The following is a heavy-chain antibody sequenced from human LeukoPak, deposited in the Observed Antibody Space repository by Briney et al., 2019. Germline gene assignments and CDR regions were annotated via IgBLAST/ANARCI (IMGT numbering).Heavy chain of an antibody. D-gene: IGHD3-10*01. Sequence: GGSLRLSCEASGFTFSSYWMYWVRQGPGKGLVWVSRINSDGSSTNYADSVKGRFTISRDNAKNSLYLQMNSLRAEDTALYYCAKGGLLWFGESLTQFDYWGQGTLVTVSS. CDR1: GFTFSSYW. CDR2: INSDGSST. CDR3: AKGGLLWFGESLTQFDY. J-gene: IGHJ4*02. V-gene: IGHV3-74*01.